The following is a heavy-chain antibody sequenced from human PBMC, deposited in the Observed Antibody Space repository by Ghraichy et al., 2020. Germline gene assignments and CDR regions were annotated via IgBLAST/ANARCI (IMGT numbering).Heavy chain of an antibody. V-gene: IGHV3-15*01. CDR3: TTDPEWELLSYYYGMDV. J-gene: IGHJ6*02. Sequence: GSPRLSCAASGFIFSNAWMNWVRQAPGKGLEWVGRIKSKTDGGTTDYAAPVKGRFTISRDDSKNTLYLQMNSLKSEDTAVYYCTTDPEWELLSYYYGMDVWGQGTTVTVSS. D-gene: IGHD1-26*01. CDR2: IKSKTDGGTT. CDR1: GFIFSNAW.